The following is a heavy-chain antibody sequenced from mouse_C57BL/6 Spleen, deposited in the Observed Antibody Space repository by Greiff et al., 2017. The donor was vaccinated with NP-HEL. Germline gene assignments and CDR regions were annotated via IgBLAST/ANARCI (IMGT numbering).Heavy chain of an antibody. D-gene: IGHD1-1*01. CDR2: IHPNSGST. V-gene: IGHV1-64*01. CDR1: GYTFTSYW. CDR3: AREGTTVVAPGAY. Sequence: QVQLQQPGAELVKPGASVKLSCKASGYTFTSYWMHWVKQRPGQGLEWIGMIHPNSGSTNYNEKFKSKATLTVDKSSSTAYMQLSSLTSEDSAVYYCAREGTTVVAPGAYWGQGTLVTVSA. J-gene: IGHJ3*01.